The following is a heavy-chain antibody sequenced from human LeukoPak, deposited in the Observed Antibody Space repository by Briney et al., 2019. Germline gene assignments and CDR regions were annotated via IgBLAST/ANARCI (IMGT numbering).Heavy chain of an antibody. J-gene: IGHJ1*01. V-gene: IGHV3-20*04. CDR3: VRDRGGTYMYFQH. D-gene: IGHD1-26*01. CDR1: GFTFSSYE. Sequence: PGGSLRLSCAASGFTFSSYEMSWVRQAPGKGLEWVSGINWNGGRAGHADSVKGRFTISRDNAKNSLFLQMNSLRAEDTALYYCVRDRGGTYMYFQHWGQGTLVTVSS. CDR2: INWNGGRA.